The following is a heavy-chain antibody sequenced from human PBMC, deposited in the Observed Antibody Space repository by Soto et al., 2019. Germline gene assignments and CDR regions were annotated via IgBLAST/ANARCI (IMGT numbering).Heavy chain of an antibody. CDR1: GFTFSSYE. CDR2: ISSSGSTI. J-gene: IGHJ6*02. V-gene: IGHV3-48*03. CDR3: ARGSYYYYYGMDV. Sequence: LRLSCAASGFTFSSYEMNWVRQAPGKGLEWVSYISSSGSTIYYADSVKGRFTISRDNAKNSLYLQMNSLRAEDTAVYYCARGSYYYYYGMDVWGQGTTVTVSS. D-gene: IGHD1-26*01.